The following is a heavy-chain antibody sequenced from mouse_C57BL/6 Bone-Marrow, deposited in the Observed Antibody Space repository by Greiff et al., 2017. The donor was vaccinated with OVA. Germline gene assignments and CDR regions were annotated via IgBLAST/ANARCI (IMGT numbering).Heavy chain of an antibody. CDR3: TGGYGWYFDV. V-gene: IGHV14-4*01. Sequence: VQLQQSGAELVRPGASVKLSCTASGFNIKDDYMHWVKQRPEQGLEWIGWIEPENGDTEYASKFQGKATITADTSSNTAYLQLSSLTSEDTAVYYCTGGYGWYFDVWGTGTTVTVSS. CDR1: GFNIKDDY. J-gene: IGHJ1*03. CDR2: IEPENGDT. D-gene: IGHD2-2*01.